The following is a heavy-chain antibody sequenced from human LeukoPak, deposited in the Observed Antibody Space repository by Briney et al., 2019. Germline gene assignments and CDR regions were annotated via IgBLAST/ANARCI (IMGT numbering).Heavy chain of an antibody. Sequence: MSSETLSLTCAVYGGSFSGYYWCWICQPPGKGLEWIGSMYYSGSTYYNPSLKSRVTISVDTSKNQFSLKLSSVTAADTAVYYCATMVRGVATPHFDYWGQGTLVTVSS. CDR3: ATMVRGVATPHFDY. V-gene: IGHV4-34*01. D-gene: IGHD3-10*01. CDR1: GGSFSGYY. J-gene: IGHJ4*02. CDR2: MYYSGST.